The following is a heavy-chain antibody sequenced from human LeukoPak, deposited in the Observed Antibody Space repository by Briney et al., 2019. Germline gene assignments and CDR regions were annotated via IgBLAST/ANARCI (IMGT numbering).Heavy chain of an antibody. CDR1: GGSISTYY. J-gene: IGHJ4*02. CDR3: ARQTVVLARFDY. Sequence: SETLSITCTVSGGSISTYYWNWIRQPPEKGLEWIGYIYYSGSTNYNPSLKSRVTISVDTSKNQFSLKLSSVTAADTAVYYCARQTVVLARFDYWGQGTLVTVSS. D-gene: IGHD2-8*01. CDR2: IYYSGST. V-gene: IGHV4-59*01.